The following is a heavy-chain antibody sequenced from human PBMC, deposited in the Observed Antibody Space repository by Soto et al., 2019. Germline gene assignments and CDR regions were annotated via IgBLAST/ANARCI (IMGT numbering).Heavy chain of an antibody. V-gene: IGHV1-69*13. J-gene: IGHJ6*02. CDR2: IIPIFGTA. CDR3: ARWRVAATENYYGMDV. D-gene: IGHD2-15*01. Sequence: SVKVSCKASGGTFSSYAISWVRQAPGQGLEWMGGIIPIFGTANYAQKFQGRVTITADESTSTAYMELSSLRSEDTAVYYCARWRVAATENYYGMDVWGQGTTVTVSS. CDR1: GGTFSSYA.